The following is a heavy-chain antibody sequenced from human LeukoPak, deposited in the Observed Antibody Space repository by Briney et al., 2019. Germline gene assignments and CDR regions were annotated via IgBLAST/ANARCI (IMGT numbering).Heavy chain of an antibody. J-gene: IGHJ4*02. CDR2: IGRGGADT. CDR1: GFTFSSFS. D-gene: IGHD3-10*01. CDR3: AKHVRRGVVGD. Sequence: GGSLRLSCAASGFTFSSFSMSWVRQAPGKGLEWVSAIGRGGADTYYTDSVKGRFTISRDNSKNTLFLQMDSLRAEDTAYYYCAKHVRRGVVGDWGQGTLVTVSS. V-gene: IGHV3-23*01.